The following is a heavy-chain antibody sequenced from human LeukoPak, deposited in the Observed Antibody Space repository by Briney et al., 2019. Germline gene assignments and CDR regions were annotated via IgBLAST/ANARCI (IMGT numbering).Heavy chain of an antibody. D-gene: IGHD3-3*01. CDR1: GFTFSSYA. V-gene: IGHV3-23*01. CDR3: AKASAADYDFWSGYYLRG. J-gene: IGHJ4*02. CDR2: ISGSGGST. Sequence: GGALRLSCAASGFTFSSYATSWVRQAPGKGLEWVSAISGSGGSTYYADSVKGRFTITRDNSKNTLYLQMNSLRAEDTAVYYCAKASAADYDFWSGYYLRGWGQGTLVTVSS.